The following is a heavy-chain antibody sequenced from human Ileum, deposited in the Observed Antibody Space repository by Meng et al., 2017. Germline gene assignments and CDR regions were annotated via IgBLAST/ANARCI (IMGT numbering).Heavy chain of an antibody. V-gene: IGHV3-74*01. CDR2: INSDGSST. CDR1: GFTFSTYW. D-gene: IGHD5-18*01. Sequence: EVQLVESGGGLVQPGVYLRLSCAASGFTFSTYWMHWVRQAPGKGLVWVSRINSDGSSTSYADSVKGRFTISRDNAKNTLYLQMNSLRAEDTAVYYCARDGYSYASGGFDIWGQGTMVTVSS. CDR3: ARDGYSYASGGFDI. J-gene: IGHJ3*02.